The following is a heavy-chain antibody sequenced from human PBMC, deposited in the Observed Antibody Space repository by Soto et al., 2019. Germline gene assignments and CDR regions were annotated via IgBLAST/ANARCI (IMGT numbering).Heavy chain of an antibody. V-gene: IGHV3-30-3*01. D-gene: IGHD2-2*01. CDR3: AREGDIVVVPAAPHAFDI. J-gene: IGHJ3*02. Sequence: GGSLRLSCAASGFTFSSYAMHWVRQAPGKGLEWVAVISYDGSNKYYADSVKGRFTISRDNSKNTLYLQMNSLRAEDTAVYYCAREGDIVVVPAAPHAFDIWGQGTMVTVSS. CDR2: ISYDGSNK. CDR1: GFTFSSYA.